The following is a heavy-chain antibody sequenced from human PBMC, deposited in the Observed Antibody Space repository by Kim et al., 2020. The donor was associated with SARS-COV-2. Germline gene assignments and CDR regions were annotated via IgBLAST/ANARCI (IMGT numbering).Heavy chain of an antibody. Sequence: SVKVSCKASGGTFSSYAISWVRQAPGQGLEWMGGIIPIFGTANYAQKFQGRVTITADESTSTAYMELSSLRSEDTAVYYCARDNVGVATPGLRWMDVWGQGTTVTVSS. V-gene: IGHV1-69*13. J-gene: IGHJ6*02. CDR3: ARDNVGVATPGLRWMDV. CDR1: GGTFSSYA. CDR2: IIPIFGTA. D-gene: IGHD5-12*01.